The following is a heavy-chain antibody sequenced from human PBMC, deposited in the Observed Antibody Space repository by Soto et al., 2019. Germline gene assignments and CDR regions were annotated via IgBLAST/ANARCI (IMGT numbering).Heavy chain of an antibody. CDR2: FDPEDGET. CDR3: ASAYGYTTYYFDY. Sequence: ASVKVSCKASGGTFSSYAISWVRQAPGQGLEWMGGFDPEDGETIYAQKFQGRVTMTEDTSTDTAYMELSSLRSEDTAVYYCASAYGYTTYYFDYWGQGALVTVSS. V-gene: IGHV1-24*01. CDR1: GGTFSSYA. D-gene: IGHD5-12*01. J-gene: IGHJ4*02.